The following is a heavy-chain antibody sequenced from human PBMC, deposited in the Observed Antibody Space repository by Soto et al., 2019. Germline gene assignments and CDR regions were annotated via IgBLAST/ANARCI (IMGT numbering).Heavy chain of an antibody. J-gene: IGHJ2*01. CDR2: IKQDGSEK. D-gene: IGHD1-20*01. CDR3: AKHHDYNRPGNFFEL. V-gene: IGHV3-7*01. Sequence: EVQLVESGGGLVQPGESLRLSCTASGLTFSIYWMSWVRQAPGKGLEWVANIKQDGSEKNYVGSVKGRFTVSRDNAENSVYLQMNSLRAEDTAVYYCAKHHDYNRPGNFFELWGRGTLVTVSS. CDR1: GLTFSIYW.